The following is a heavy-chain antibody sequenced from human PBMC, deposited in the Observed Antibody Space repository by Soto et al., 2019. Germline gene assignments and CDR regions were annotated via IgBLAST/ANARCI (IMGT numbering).Heavy chain of an antibody. V-gene: IGHV1-8*01. CDR1: GYTFNRHD. CDR3: AREGLYGSIQDNTFDI. J-gene: IGHJ3*02. D-gene: IGHD6-19*01. Sequence: QVQLVQSGAEVKRSGASVRISCKASGYTFNRHDINWVRQATGQGPEWIGWMNPNSGNKGYAQKSQSRVIMTRDSSLTTTYMDLSNLTSQDTAIYYCAREGLYGSIQDNTFDIWGQGTMVSVSS. CDR2: MNPNSGNK.